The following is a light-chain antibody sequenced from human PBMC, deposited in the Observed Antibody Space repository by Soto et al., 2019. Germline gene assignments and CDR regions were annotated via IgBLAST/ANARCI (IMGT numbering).Light chain of an antibody. CDR2: DAS. J-gene: IGKJ1*01. CDR1: QSVSSY. Sequence: EIVLTQSPATLSLSPGERATLSCRASQSVSSYLAWYQQKPGQAPRLLIYDASNSATGIPARFSGSGSGTDFTLTISSLEPEDFAVYYCQQRSNWRWTFGQGTKVDIK. CDR3: QQRSNWRWT. V-gene: IGKV3-11*01.